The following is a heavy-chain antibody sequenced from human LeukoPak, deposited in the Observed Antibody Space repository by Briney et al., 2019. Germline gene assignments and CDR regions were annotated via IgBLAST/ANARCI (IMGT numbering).Heavy chain of an antibody. V-gene: IGHV5-51*01. Sequence: GASLLTFSKAAAYSSITYCIGCLRQMPRKRLEWMGIIYPVDSDTRYSPSFQGQVTISADKSISTAYLQWSRLKASDTAMYYCARGGSGPAAPSDYWGQGTLVTVSS. CDR3: ARGGSGPAAPSDY. CDR2: IYPVDSDT. J-gene: IGHJ4*02. CDR1: AYSSITYC. D-gene: IGHD2-2*01.